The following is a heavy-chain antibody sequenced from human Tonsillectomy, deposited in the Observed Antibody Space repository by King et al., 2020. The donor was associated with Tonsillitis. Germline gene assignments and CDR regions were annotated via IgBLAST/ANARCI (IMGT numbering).Heavy chain of an antibody. CDR1: GGSISSYY. V-gene: IGHV4-4*07. CDR3: ARVAEYSGSSFDY. CDR2: IYTSGST. J-gene: IGHJ4*02. Sequence: QLQESGPGLVKPSETLSLTCTVSGGSISSYYWSWIRQHAGKGLEWIGRIYTSGSTNYNPSLKSPFTMSVDTSKNQFSLQLSPVTAADTAVYYCARVAEYSGSSFDYWGQGTLVTVSS. D-gene: IGHD1-26*01.